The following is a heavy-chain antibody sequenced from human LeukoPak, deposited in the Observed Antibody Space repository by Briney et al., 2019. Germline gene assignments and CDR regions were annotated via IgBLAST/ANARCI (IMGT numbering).Heavy chain of an antibody. CDR1: GFTFSSYA. J-gene: IGHJ4*02. CDR3: AKSDDVGDYPHV. D-gene: IGHD4-17*01. CDR2: ISGSGGRI. V-gene: IGHV3-23*01. Sequence: GGSLRLSCAASGFTFSSYAMSWVRQSPGKGLEWVSDISGSGGRINYADSVKGRFTISRDNSKNTLYLQMNSLRAEDTAVYYCAKSDDVGDYPHVWGRGTLVTVSS.